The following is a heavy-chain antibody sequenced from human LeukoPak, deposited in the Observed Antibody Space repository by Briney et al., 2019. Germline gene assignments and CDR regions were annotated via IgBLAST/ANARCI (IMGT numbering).Heavy chain of an antibody. D-gene: IGHD6-6*01. J-gene: IGHJ4*02. V-gene: IGHV4-59*01. CDR3: AGDSSSSIYFDY. CDR1: GGSISSYY. Sequence: SETLSLTCTVSGGSISSYYWCWIRQPPGKGLEWIGYIYYSGSTNYNPSLKSRVTISVDTSKNQFSLKLSSVTAADTAVYYCAGDSSSSIYFDYWGQGTLVTVSS. CDR2: IYYSGST.